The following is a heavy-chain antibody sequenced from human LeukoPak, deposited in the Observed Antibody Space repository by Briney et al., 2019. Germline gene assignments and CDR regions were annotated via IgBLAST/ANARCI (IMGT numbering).Heavy chain of an antibody. J-gene: IGHJ5*02. V-gene: IGHV3-11*01. CDR1: GFTFSDYY. CDR2: ISSSGSTI. D-gene: IGHD3-22*01. CDR3: ARVTYDSRFDP. Sequence: GGSLRLSRAASGFTFSDYYMSWIRQAPGKGLEWVSYISSSGSTIYYADSVKGRFTISRDNAKNSLYLQMNSLRAEDTAVYYCARVTYDSRFDPWGQGTLVTVSS.